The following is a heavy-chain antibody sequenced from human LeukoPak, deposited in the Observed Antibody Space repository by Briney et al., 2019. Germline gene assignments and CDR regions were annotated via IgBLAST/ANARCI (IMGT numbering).Heavy chain of an antibody. V-gene: IGHV4-59*01. D-gene: IGHD3-22*01. Sequence: SETLSLTCSVSGGSISSSYWNWIRQPPGKGLEWIGYIYYSGSTNYNPSLKSRVTISVDTSKNQFSLKLSSVTAADTAVYYCARGADSSGYYSIFYFDYWGQGTLVTVSS. CDR2: IYYSGST. CDR1: GGSISSSY. J-gene: IGHJ4*02. CDR3: ARGADSSGYYSIFYFDY.